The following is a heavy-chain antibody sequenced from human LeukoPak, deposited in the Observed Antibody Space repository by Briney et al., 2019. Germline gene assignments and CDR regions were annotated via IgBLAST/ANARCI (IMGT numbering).Heavy chain of an antibody. CDR2: ISGSGGST. CDR1: GFTFSSYA. V-gene: IGHV3-23*01. J-gene: IGHJ6*02. Sequence: GGSLRLSCAASGFTFSSYAMSWVRQAPGKGLEWVSAISGSGGSTYYADSVKGRFTISRDNAKNSLYLQMNSLRAEDTAVYYCARVIGYCSGGSCYRYYGMDVWGQGTTVTVSS. CDR3: ARVIGYCSGGSCYRYYGMDV. D-gene: IGHD2-15*01.